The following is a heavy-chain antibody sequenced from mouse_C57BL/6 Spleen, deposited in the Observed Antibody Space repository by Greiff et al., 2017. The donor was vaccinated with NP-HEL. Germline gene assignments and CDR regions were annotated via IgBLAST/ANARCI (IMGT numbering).Heavy chain of an antibody. D-gene: IGHD1-1*01. J-gene: IGHJ3*01. CDR1: GFTFSDYG. CDR3: ARPDYYGSSWFAY. V-gene: IGHV5-17*01. CDR2: ISSGSSTI. Sequence: EVKLMESGGGLVKPGGSLKLSCAASGFTFSDYGMHWVRQAPEKGLEWVAYISSGSSTIYYADTVKGRFTISRDNAKNTLFLQMTSLRSEDTAMYYCARPDYYGSSWFAYWGQRTLVTVSA.